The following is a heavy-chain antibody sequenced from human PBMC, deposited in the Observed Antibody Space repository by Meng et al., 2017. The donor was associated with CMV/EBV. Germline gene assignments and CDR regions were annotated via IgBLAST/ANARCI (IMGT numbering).Heavy chain of an antibody. CDR1: GYTFTSYG. Sequence: SVKVSCKASGYTFTSYGISWVRQAPGQGLEWMGGIIPIFGTANYAQKFQGRVTITADKSTSTAYMELSSLRSDETAVYYCARDGVVFGVVTLFDYWGQGTLVTVSS. CDR2: IIPIFGTA. J-gene: IGHJ4*02. CDR3: ARDGVVFGVVTLFDY. D-gene: IGHD3-3*01. V-gene: IGHV1-69*06.